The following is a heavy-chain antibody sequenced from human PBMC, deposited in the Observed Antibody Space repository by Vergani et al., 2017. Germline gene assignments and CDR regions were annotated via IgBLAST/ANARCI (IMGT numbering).Heavy chain of an antibody. V-gene: IGHV3-21*01. D-gene: IGHD3-22*01. CDR2: ISSSSSYI. CDR3: ARDLFYYDSSGYYSGFFDY. J-gene: IGHJ4*02. CDR1: GFTFSSYS. Sequence: VELLESGGGLAQPGGSLRLSCAASGFTFSSYSMNWVRQAPGKGLEWVSSISSSSSYIYYADSVKGRFTISRDNAKNSLYLQMNSLRAEDTAVYYCARDLFYYDSSGYYSGFFDYWGQGTLVTVSS.